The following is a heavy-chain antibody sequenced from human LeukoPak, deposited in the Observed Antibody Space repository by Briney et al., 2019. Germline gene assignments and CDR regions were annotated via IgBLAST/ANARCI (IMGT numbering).Heavy chain of an antibody. CDR3: ARGGIAVAGGEYFDY. V-gene: IGHV3-21*01. J-gene: IGHJ4*02. CDR1: GFTFSSYS. Sequence: GGSLRLSCAASGFTFSSYSMNWVRQAPGKGLEWVSSISSSSSYIYYADSVKGRFTISRDNAKNSLYLQMNSLRAEDTAVYYCARGGIAVAGGEYFDYWGQGTLVTVSS. CDR2: ISSSSSYI. D-gene: IGHD6-19*01.